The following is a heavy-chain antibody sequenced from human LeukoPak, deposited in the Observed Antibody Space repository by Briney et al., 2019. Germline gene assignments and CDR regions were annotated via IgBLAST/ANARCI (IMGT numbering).Heavy chain of an antibody. CDR2: IYYSSST. CDR3: ANSTRFLWSGYWFDY. CDR1: GGSISSSSDY. D-gene: IGHD3-3*01. J-gene: IGHJ4*02. Sequence: AETLSLTCTVSGGSISSSSDYWGWIRQPPGKGLEWIGSIYYSSSTYYNPSLKSPVTIPVDTSKNQFSMKMNSVTDADTAEYYCANSTRFLWSGYWFDYWGQGTLVTVSS. V-gene: IGHV4-39*01.